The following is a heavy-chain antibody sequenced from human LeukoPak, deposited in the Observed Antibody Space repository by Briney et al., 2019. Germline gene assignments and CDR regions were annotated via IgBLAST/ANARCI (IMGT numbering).Heavy chain of an antibody. CDR3: ARVDTAFEGTHAGASDI. Sequence: SETLSLTCTVSGGSISSGGYYWSWVRQPAGKGLEWIGRIYTSGNTNYNPSLKSRVTISVDTSENQFSLKLSSVTAADTAVYYCARVDTAFEGTHAGASDIWGQGTMVTVSS. CDR2: IYTSGNT. CDR1: GGSISSGGYY. J-gene: IGHJ3*02. V-gene: IGHV4-61*02. D-gene: IGHD5-18*01.